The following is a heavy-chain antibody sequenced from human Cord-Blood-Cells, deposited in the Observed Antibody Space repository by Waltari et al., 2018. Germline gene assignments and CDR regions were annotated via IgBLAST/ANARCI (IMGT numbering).Heavy chain of an antibody. D-gene: IGHD6-13*01. Sequence: EVQLVESGGGLIQPGGSLRLSCAASGFTVSSNYMSWVRQAPGKGLEWVSVIYSGGSTYYADSGKGRFTISRDNSKNTLYLQMNSLRAEDTAVYYCARVLYSSSWYTDYWGQGTLVTVSS. CDR1: GFTVSSNY. CDR2: IYSGGST. V-gene: IGHV3-53*01. J-gene: IGHJ4*02. CDR3: ARVLYSSSWYTDY.